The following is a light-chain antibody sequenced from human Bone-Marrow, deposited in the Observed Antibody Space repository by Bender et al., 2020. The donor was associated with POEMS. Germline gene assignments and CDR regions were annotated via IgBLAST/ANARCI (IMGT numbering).Light chain of an antibody. CDR2: DVN. V-gene: IGLV2-14*03. CDR1: SSDVGGYSY. Sequence: QSGLTQPASVSGSPGQSITLSCTGTSSDVGGYSYVSWYQQHPGKAPKLITYDVNKRPSGVSNRFSGSKSGSTASLTISGLQAEDEADYYCQSYDNSLGGWVFGGGTKLTVL. CDR3: QSYDNSLGGWV. J-gene: IGLJ3*02.